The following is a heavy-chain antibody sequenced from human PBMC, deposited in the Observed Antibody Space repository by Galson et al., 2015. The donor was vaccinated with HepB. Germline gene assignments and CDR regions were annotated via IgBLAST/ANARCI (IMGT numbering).Heavy chain of an antibody. CDR1: GGTFSSYA. V-gene: IGHV1-69*13. D-gene: IGHD3-22*01. Sequence: SVKVSCKASGGTFSSYAISWVRQAPGQGLEWMGGIIPIFGTANYAQKFQGRVTITADESTSTAYMELSSLRSEDTAVYYCARSYPSGRLVMNYFDYWGQGTLVTVSS. CDR3: ARSYPSGRLVMNYFDY. J-gene: IGHJ4*02. CDR2: IIPIFGTA.